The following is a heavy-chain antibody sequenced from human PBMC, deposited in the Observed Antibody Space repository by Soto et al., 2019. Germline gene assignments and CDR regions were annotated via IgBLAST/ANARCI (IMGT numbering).Heavy chain of an antibody. CDR3: ARDYYGSGRLNAHNWFDP. CDR1: GYTFTTYG. D-gene: IGHD3-10*01. Sequence: QVQLVQSGAEVRKPGASVKVSCKASGYTFTTYGISWVRQAPGQGLEWMGWISAYNGNTNYAQKFQGRVTMTTDTSTTTAYMDLRSLKSADTAMYYCARDYYGSGRLNAHNWFDPWGQGTLVTVSS. CDR2: ISAYNGNT. V-gene: IGHV1-18*01. J-gene: IGHJ5*02.